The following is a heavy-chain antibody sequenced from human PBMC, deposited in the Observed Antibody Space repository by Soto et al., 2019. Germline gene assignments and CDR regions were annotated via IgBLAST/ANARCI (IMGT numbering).Heavy chain of an antibody. D-gene: IGHD3-3*01. CDR2: IIPMFGNT. J-gene: IGHJ5*02. V-gene: IGHV1-69*05. CDR1: GGTFSSYA. Sequence: GASVKVSCKASGGTFSSYAISWVRQAPGQGLEWMGEIIPMFGNTNHAQKLQGRVTMTTDTSTSTAYMELRSLRSDDTAVYYCARVSGYDFWSGYYLRDNWFDPWGQGTLVTVSS. CDR3: ARVSGYDFWSGYYLRDNWFDP.